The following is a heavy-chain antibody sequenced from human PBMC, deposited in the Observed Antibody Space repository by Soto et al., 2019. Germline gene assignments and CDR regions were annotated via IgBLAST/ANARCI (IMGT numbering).Heavy chain of an antibody. CDR1: GFTFNSYG. V-gene: IGHV3-30*18. CDR3: AKVLGQGTIPYY. Sequence: QVQLVESGGGVVQPGRSLRLSCAASGFTFNSYGIHWVLQGTGKGLEWVALISYDGSDKYYPDSVKGRFTISRDNSKNTLYLQMNSLRPEDTAVYYCAKVLGQGTIPYYWGQGTLVTVSS. J-gene: IGHJ4*02. CDR2: ISYDGSDK. D-gene: IGHD2-21*01.